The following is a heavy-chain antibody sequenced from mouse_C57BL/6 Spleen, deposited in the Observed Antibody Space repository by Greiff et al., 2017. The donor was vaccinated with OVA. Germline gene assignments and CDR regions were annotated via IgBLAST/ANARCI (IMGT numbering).Heavy chain of an antibody. CDR3: ARDLMGYFDY. V-gene: IGHV1-80*01. CDR1: GYAFSSYW. CDR2: ISPGAGDT. Sequence: QVQLKQSGAELVKPGASVKISCKASGYAFSSYWMNWVKQRPGKGLAWIGQISPGAGDTNYNGKFKGKATLTADKSSSTAYMQLSSLTSEDSAVYFCARDLMGYFDYWGQGTTLTVSS. J-gene: IGHJ2*01. D-gene: IGHD1-1*02.